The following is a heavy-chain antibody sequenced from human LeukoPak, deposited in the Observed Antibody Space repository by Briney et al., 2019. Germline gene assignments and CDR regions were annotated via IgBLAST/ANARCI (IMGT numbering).Heavy chain of an antibody. CDR3: ARGSPPNWFDP. J-gene: IGHJ5*02. CDR2: IYPGDSDT. Sequence: GESLKISCKCSGYSFTSYWIGWVRQMPGKGLEWMGIIYPGDSDTRDSPSFQGQVTISADKSLSTAYLQWSSLKASDTAMYYCARGSPPNWFDPWGQGTLVTVPS. V-gene: IGHV5-51*01. CDR1: GYSFTSYW.